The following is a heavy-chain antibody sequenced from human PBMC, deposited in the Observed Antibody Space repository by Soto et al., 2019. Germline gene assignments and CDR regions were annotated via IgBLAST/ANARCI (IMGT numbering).Heavy chain of an antibody. Sequence: EVQLVESGGGLLQPGGSLRLSCAVSGSTFSNDWMHWVRQAPGKGLVWVSRINSDGSSTNYADFVKGRFTIARDNAKNTVYLQMNSLRADDTAVYYCARDRSYSLDVWGQGTTVTVSS. V-gene: IGHV3-74*01. CDR1: GSTFSNDW. J-gene: IGHJ6*02. CDR2: INSDGSST. CDR3: ARDRSYSLDV.